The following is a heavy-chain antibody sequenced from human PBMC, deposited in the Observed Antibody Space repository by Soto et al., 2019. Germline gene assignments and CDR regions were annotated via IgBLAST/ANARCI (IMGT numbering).Heavy chain of an antibody. D-gene: IGHD4-17*01. CDR3: ARDRYTVTPSGWFDP. V-gene: IGHV1-69*08. CDR2: IIPILGIA. J-gene: IGHJ5*02. Sequence: QVQLVQSGAEVKKPGSSVKVSCKASGGTFSSYTISWVRQAPGQGLEWMGRIIPILGIANYAQKFQGRVTIXXDXSXDTAYMELSSLRSEDTAVYYCARDRYTVTPSGWFDPWGQGTLVTVSS. CDR1: GGTFSSYT.